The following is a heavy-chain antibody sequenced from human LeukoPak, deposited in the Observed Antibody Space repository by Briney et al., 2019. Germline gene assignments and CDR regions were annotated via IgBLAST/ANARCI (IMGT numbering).Heavy chain of an antibody. CDR3: ARGPRITLIRGGQWYFYMDV. D-gene: IGHD3-10*01. CDR2: IIPIFGTA. J-gene: IGHJ6*03. Sequence: ASVKVSCKASGGTFSSYAISWVRQAPGQGLEWMGGIIPIFGTANYAQKFQGRVTITADESTSTAYMELSSLRSEDTAVYYCARGPRITLIRGGQWYFYMDVWGKGTTVTISS. V-gene: IGHV1-69*13. CDR1: GGTFSSYA.